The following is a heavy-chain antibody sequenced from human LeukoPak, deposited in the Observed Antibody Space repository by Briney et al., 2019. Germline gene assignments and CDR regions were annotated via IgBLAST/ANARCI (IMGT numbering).Heavy chain of an antibody. CDR1: GFTFSSYS. CDR3: ARDAYYYGSGSYYPPDY. J-gene: IGHJ4*02. CDR2: ISSSSSYI. V-gene: IGHV3-21*01. D-gene: IGHD3-10*01. Sequence: GGSLRLSCAASGFTFSSYSMNWVRQAPGKGLEWVSSISSSSSYIYYADSVKGRFTISRDNAKNSLYLQMNSLRAEDTAVYYCARDAYYYGSGSYYPPDYWGQGTLATVSS.